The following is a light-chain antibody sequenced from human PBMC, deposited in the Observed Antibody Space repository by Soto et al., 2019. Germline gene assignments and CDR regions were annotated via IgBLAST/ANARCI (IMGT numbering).Light chain of an antibody. Sequence: DVVMTQSPLSLPVTLGQPASISCRSSQSLVHSDGNTYLNWFHQRPGQSPRRLIYKVSNRDSGVPDRFSGSGSGTDFTLKISRVEAEDVGVYFCMQDTHWPWMFGQGTKVEIE. CDR3: MQDTHWPWM. V-gene: IGKV2-30*02. J-gene: IGKJ1*01. CDR1: QSLVHSDGNTY. CDR2: KVS.